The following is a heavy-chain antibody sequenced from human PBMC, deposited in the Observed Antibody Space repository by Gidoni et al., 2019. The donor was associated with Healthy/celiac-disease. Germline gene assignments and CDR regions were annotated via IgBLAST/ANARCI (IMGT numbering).Heavy chain of an antibody. CDR2: IGTAGDT. CDR3: ARGRTIYGDYFPRVRYFDL. V-gene: IGHV3-13*01. Sequence: EVQLVESGGGLVQPGGSLRLPCAASGFTFSSSDMHWVRQATGKGLEWVSAIGTAGDTYYPGSVKGRFTISRENAKNSLYLQMNSLRAGDTAVYYCARGRTIYGDYFPRVRYFDLWGRGTLVTVSS. D-gene: IGHD4-17*01. CDR1: GFTFSSSD. J-gene: IGHJ2*01.